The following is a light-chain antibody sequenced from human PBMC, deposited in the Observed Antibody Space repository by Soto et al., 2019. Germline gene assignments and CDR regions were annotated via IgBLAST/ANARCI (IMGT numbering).Light chain of an antibody. CDR2: EVS. J-gene: IGLJ1*01. CDR3: CSYAGSSTQSYV. CDR1: NSDFRSYNL. V-gene: IGLV2-23*02. Sequence: QSVLTEPASVSGSRGRSIPNSYNRNNSDFRSYNLVSWYQQHPGKAPKVIIYEVSERPSGVSDRFSGSKSGNTASLMISGLQAEDEADYYCCSYAGSSTQSYVFGSGTKVTV.